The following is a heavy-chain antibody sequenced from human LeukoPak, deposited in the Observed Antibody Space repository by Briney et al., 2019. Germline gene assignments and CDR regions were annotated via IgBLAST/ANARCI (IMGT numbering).Heavy chain of an antibody. V-gene: IGHV1-2*02. D-gene: IGHD1-26*01. Sequence: ASVKVSCKASGYTFTAYYIHWVRQAPGQGLEWMGWINPNNGVTSYSRKFQGRVTMTRDTSISTTYMELSRLTSDDTAVYYCARWEYSGSYSGYGMDVWGQGTTVTVSS. CDR3: ARWEYSGSYSGYGMDV. J-gene: IGHJ6*02. CDR2: INPNNGVT. CDR1: GYTFTAYY.